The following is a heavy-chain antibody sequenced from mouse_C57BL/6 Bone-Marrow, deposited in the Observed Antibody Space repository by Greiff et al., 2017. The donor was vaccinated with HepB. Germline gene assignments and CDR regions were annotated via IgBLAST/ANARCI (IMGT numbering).Heavy chain of an antibody. CDR1: GYTFTDYN. V-gene: IGHV1-18*01. CDR2: INPNNGGT. D-gene: IGHD2-5*01. J-gene: IGHJ3*01. CDR3: ARRHYSNLGAY. Sequence: EVQLQQSGPELVKPGASVKIPCKASGYTFTDYNMDWVKQSHGKSLEWIGDINPNNGGTIYNQKFKGKATLTVDKSSSTAYMELRSLTAEYTAVYYCARRHYSNLGAYWGQGTLVTVSA.